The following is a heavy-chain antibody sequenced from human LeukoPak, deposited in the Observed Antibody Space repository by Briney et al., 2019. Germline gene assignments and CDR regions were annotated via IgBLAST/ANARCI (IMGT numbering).Heavy chain of an antibody. J-gene: IGHJ4*02. D-gene: IGHD3-22*01. CDR3: ARDAEYYYDSNGYYPLRY. Sequence: GGSLRLSCAASGFTFSSFGMHWVRQAPGKGLEWVAVIWYDGSNKYCADSVKGRFTISRDISKNTLYLQMNSLRAEDTAVYYCARDAEYYYDSNGYYPLRYWGQGTLVTVSS. CDR1: GFTFSSFG. CDR2: IWYDGSNK. V-gene: IGHV3-33*01.